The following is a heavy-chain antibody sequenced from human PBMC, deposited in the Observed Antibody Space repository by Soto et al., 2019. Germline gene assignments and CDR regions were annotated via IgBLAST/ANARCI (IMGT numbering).Heavy chain of an antibody. Sequence: GASVKVSCKASGYTFTSYGISWVRQAPGQGLEWMRWISAYNGNTNYAQKLQGRVTMTTDTSTSTAYMELRSLRSDDTAVYYCARGVTIFGVVIHWFDPWGQGTLVTVSS. D-gene: IGHD3-3*01. CDR3: ARGVTIFGVVIHWFDP. CDR2: ISAYNGNT. V-gene: IGHV1-18*01. J-gene: IGHJ5*02. CDR1: GYTFTSYG.